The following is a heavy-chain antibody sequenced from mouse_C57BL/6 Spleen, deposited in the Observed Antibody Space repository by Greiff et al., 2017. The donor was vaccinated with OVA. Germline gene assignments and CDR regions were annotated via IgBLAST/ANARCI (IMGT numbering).Heavy chain of an antibody. V-gene: IGHV8-12*01. CDR2: IYWDDDK. D-gene: IGHD2-3*01. Sequence: LKESGPGILQSSQTLSLTCSFSGFSLSTSGMGVSWIRQPSGKGLEWLAHIYWDDDKRYNPSLKSRLTISKDTSRNQVFLKITSVDTADTATYYCARRDDGYYYYFDYWGQGTTLTVSS. J-gene: IGHJ2*01. CDR3: ARRDDGYYYYFDY. CDR1: GFSLSTSGMG.